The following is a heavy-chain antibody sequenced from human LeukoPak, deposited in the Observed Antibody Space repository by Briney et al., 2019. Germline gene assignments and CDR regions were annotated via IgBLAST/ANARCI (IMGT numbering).Heavy chain of an antibody. J-gene: IGHJ4*02. Sequence: GGSLRLSCAASGFIFSSYWMSWVRQAPGKGLEWVANIKQDGSEKYYVDSVKGRFTISRDNAKNSLYPQMNSLRAEDTAVYYCARDLHYDSSGYCDYWGQGTLVTVSS. CDR1: GFIFSSYW. CDR2: IKQDGSEK. V-gene: IGHV3-7*01. CDR3: ARDLHYDSSGYCDY. D-gene: IGHD3-22*01.